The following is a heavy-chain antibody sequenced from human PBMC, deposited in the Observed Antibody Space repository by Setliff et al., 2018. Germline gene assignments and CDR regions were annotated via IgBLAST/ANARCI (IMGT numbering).Heavy chain of an antibody. CDR1: GDSIYNHF. V-gene: IGHV3-7*03. CDR3: ARGYYNGRGYYYLPCSFDS. CDR2: TNQDGSQK. Sequence: PSETLSLTCTVSGDSIYNHFWSWVRQPPGKGLEWVANTNQDGSQKYYIDSLRGRFTISRDNAINSLFLQINSLRVEDTAIYYCARGYYNGRGYYYLPCSFDSWGRGIVVTVSS. D-gene: IGHD3-10*01. J-gene: IGHJ4*02.